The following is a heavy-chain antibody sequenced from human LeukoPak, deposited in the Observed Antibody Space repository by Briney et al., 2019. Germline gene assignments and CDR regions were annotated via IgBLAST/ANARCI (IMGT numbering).Heavy chain of an antibody. J-gene: IGHJ4*02. CDR2: INHSGST. CDR1: GGSISGHY. D-gene: IGHD3-10*01. V-gene: IGHV4-34*01. Sequence: SETLSLTCDVYGGSISGHYWSWIRQPPGKGLEWIGEINHSGSTNYNPSLKSRVTISVDTSKNQFSLTLTSVTAADTAVYYCARLGRSGGKYYFDYWGQGTLVTVSS. CDR3: ARLGRSGGKYYFDY.